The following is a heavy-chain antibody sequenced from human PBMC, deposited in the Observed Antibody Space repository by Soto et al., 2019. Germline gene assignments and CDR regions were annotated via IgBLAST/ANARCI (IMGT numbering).Heavy chain of an antibody. Sequence: GGSLRLSCAASGFTFNYYAMSWVRQAPGKGLEWVSAISRSGGDTYYAGSVKGRFTISRDNSKNTLFLQMNSLRAEDTAVYYCARLQAAAGDNDLTFDYWGQGTLVTVSS. CDR2: ISRSGGDT. D-gene: IGHD6-13*01. V-gene: IGHV3-23*01. CDR1: GFTFNYYA. J-gene: IGHJ4*02. CDR3: ARLQAAAGDNDLTFDY.